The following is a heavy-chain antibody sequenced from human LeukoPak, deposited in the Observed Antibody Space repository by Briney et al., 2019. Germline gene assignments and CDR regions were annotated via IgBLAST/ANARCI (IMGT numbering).Heavy chain of an antibody. CDR2: MNPKSGNT. D-gene: IGHD3-3*01. V-gene: IGHV1-8*01. Sequence: ASVKVSCKASGYTFTSYDINWVRQATGQGLEWMGWMNPKSGNTGYAQKFQGRVTMTRNTSISTAYMELSSLRSEDTAVYYCARVFGVVTNYYYYGMDVWGQGTTVTVSS. CDR1: GYTFTSYD. CDR3: ARVFGVVTNYYYYGMDV. J-gene: IGHJ6*02.